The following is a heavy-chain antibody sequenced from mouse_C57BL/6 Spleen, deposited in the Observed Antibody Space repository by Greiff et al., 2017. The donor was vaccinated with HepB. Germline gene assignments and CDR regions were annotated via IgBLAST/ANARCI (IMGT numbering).Heavy chain of an antibody. CDR3: ARCHYYGSSYFDY. D-gene: IGHD1-1*01. Sequence: QVQLQQPGAELVRPGSSVKLSCKASGYTFTSYWMDWVKQRPGQGLEWIGNIYPSDSETHYNQKFKDKATLTVDKSSSKAYMQLSSLTSEDSAVYYCARCHYYGSSYFDYWGQGTTLTVSS. V-gene: IGHV1-61*01. CDR1: GYTFTSYW. CDR2: IYPSDSET. J-gene: IGHJ2*01.